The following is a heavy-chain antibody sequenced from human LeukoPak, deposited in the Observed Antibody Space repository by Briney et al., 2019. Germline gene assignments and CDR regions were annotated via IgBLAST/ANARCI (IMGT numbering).Heavy chain of an antibody. CDR3: ARDSALLWFGDLPYYFDI. CDR1: GFTFNSYA. D-gene: IGHD3-10*01. J-gene: IGHJ4*02. V-gene: IGHV3-23*01. CDR2: ISGSGDYT. Sequence: GGSLRLSCAASGFTFNSYAMSWVRQAPGKGLEWVSAISGSGDYTYYADSVKGRVTISRDNSKNTLYLQMSSLRAEDTAVYYCARDSALLWFGDLPYYFDIWGQGTLVTVSS.